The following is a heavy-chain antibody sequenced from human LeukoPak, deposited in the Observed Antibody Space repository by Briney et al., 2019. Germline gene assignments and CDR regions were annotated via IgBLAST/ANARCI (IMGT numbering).Heavy chain of an antibody. V-gene: IGHV3-53*01. D-gene: IGHD5-18*01. Sequence: PGGSLRLSCAASGFTVSSSYMSWVRQAPGKGLEWVSVIYSSGSTYYADSVKGRFTISRDNSKNTLYLQMNSLRAEDTAVYYCAKVRGYSYGPFDYWGQGTLVTVSS. J-gene: IGHJ4*02. CDR3: AKVRGYSYGPFDY. CDR2: IYSSGST. CDR1: GFTVSSSY.